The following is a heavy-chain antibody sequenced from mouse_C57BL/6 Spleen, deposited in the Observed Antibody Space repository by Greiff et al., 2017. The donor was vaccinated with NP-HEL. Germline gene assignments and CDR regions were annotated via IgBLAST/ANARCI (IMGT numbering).Heavy chain of an antibody. Sequence: QVQLQQPGAELVKPGASVKMSCTASGYTFTSYWITWVKQRPGQGLEWIGDIYPGSGSTNYNEKFKGKATLTVDKSSSTAYMELRSLTSEDSAVYYCARWGGYYEYWGQGTTLTVSS. CDR2: IYPGSGST. CDR1: GYTFTSYW. J-gene: IGHJ2*01. V-gene: IGHV1-55*01. CDR3: ARWGGYYEY. D-gene: IGHD2-3*01.